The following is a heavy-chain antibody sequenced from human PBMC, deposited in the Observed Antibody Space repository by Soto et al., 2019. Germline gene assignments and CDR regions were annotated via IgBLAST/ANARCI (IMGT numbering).Heavy chain of an antibody. V-gene: IGHV4-59*08. Sequence: QVKLQESGPGLVKPSETLSLTCTVSGGSISNYYWSWIRQPPGKGLGWIGYIYYSGSTNYNPSLKSRVTISVDTSKNQFSLKLSSVTAADTAVYYCARRYGSSFDYWGQGTLVTVSS. CDR3: ARRYGSSFDY. CDR2: IYYSGST. CDR1: GGSISNYY. J-gene: IGHJ4*02. D-gene: IGHD3-10*01.